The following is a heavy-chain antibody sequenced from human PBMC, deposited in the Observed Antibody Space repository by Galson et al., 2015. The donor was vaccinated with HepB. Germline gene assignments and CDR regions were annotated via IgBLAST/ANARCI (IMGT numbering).Heavy chain of an antibody. CDR1: GYSFNTYW. CDR3: ARSSMTVSGTHY. V-gene: IGHV5-10-1*01. D-gene: IGHD6-19*01. CDR2: IDLSDSYT. Sequence: QSGAEVKKPGESLRISCKGSGYSFNTYWISWVRQMPGKGLEWMGRIDLSDSYTKYSPSFQGHVIILGDKSISTAYLQWSSLKASDTAMCHCARSSMTVSGTHYWGQGTLVTVSS. J-gene: IGHJ4*02.